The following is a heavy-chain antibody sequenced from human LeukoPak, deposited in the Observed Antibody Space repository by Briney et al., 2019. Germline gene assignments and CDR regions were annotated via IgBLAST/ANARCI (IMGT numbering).Heavy chain of an antibody. D-gene: IGHD2-2*01. CDR3: ARGFSYCSSTSCPDR. Sequence: PGGSLRLSCAASGFTLSSYSMNWVRQAPGKGLEWVSSISSSSSYIYYADSVKGRFTISRDNAKNSLYLQMNSLRAEDTAVYYCARGFSYCSSTSCPDRWGQGTLDTVSS. CDR2: ISSSSSYI. CDR1: GFTLSSYS. V-gene: IGHV3-21*01. J-gene: IGHJ5*02.